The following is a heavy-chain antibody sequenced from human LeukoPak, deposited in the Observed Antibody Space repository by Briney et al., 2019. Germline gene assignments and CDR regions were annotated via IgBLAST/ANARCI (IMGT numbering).Heavy chain of an antibody. V-gene: IGHV4-61*08. CDR3: ARVAAPTSYYDSSGLPYYYYYYMDV. D-gene: IGHD3-22*01. J-gene: IGHJ6*03. Sequence: SETLSLTCAVSGDSISSGDYSWSWIRQPPGKGLEWIGYIYNSGTTNYNPSLKSRVTISVDTSKNQFSLKLSSVTAADTAVYYCARVAAPTSYYDSSGLPYYYYYYMDVWGKGTTVTVSS. CDR2: IYNSGTT. CDR1: GDSISSGDYS.